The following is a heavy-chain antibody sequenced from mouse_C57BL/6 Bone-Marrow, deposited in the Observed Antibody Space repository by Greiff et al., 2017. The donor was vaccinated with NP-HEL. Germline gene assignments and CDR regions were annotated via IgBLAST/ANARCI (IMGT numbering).Heavy chain of an antibody. Sequence: EVKLMESGPGLVKPSQSLSLTCSVTGYSITSGYYWNWIRQFPGNKLEWMGYISYDGSNNYNPSLKNRISITRDTSKNQFFLKLNSVTTEDTATYYCARIPIYYDFPFDYWGQGTTLTVSS. CDR3: ARIPIYYDFPFDY. V-gene: IGHV3-6*01. J-gene: IGHJ2*01. D-gene: IGHD2-4*01. CDR2: ISYDGSN. CDR1: GYSITSGYY.